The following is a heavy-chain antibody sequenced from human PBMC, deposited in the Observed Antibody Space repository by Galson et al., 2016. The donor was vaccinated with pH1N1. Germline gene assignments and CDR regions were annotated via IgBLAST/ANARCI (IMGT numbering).Heavy chain of an antibody. Sequence: SLRLSCAASGFTFTSYAMHWVRQAPGKGLEWVAVILYDGTNEYYADSVKGRFTITRDKTQSTVYLQMNSLRTGDKAVYFCARDSEDSGHEGFHWAQGTLVIVSS. CDR2: ILYDGTNE. J-gene: IGHJ4*02. V-gene: IGHV3-30*04. CDR1: GFTFTSYA. D-gene: IGHD5-12*01. CDR3: ARDSEDSGHEGFH.